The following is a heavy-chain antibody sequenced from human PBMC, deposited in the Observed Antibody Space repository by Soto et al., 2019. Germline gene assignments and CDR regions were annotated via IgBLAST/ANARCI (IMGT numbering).Heavy chain of an antibody. CDR1: GYTFTSYY. D-gene: IGHD5-18*01. V-gene: IGHV1-46*01. J-gene: IGHJ6*02. CDR2: INPSGGST. CDR3: ARDRGSYGAYYYYGMDV. Sequence: QVQLVKSGAEVKKPGASVKVSCKASGYTFTSYYMHWVRQAPGQGLEWMGTINPSGGSTSYAQKFQGRVTMTRDTSTSTVYMELSSLRSEDTAVYYCARDRGSYGAYYYYGMDVWGQGTTVTVSS.